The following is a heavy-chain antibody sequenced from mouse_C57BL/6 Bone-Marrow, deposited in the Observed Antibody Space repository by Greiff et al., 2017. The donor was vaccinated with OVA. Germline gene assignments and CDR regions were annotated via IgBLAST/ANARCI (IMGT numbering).Heavy chain of an antibody. D-gene: IGHD3-3*01. CDR1: GFPFPDSY. J-gene: IGHJ2*01. CDR3: ARDAILGD. CDR2: IRNKANGYTT. V-gene: IGHV7-3*01. Sequence: EVKLQESGGGLVQPGGSLSLSCAASGFPFPDSYLSWVRPPPGTALEWLGFIRNKANGYTTEYSASVKGRFTISRDNSQSILYLQMNARRAEDRATDYCARDAILGDWGQGTTLTVSS.